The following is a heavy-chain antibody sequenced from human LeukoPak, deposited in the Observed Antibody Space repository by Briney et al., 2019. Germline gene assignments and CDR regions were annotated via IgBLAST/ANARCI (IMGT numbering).Heavy chain of an antibody. CDR3: AKDPKRRDGY. J-gene: IGHJ4*02. CDR1: GVTFSSYA. Sequence: GGSLRLSCADSGVTFSSYAMSWVRQAPGKGLEWVSAISGSGGSTYYADSVKGRFTISRDNSKNTLYLQMNSLRAEDTAVYYCAKDPKRRDGYWGQGTLVTVSS. D-gene: IGHD5-24*01. V-gene: IGHV3-23*01. CDR2: ISGSGGST.